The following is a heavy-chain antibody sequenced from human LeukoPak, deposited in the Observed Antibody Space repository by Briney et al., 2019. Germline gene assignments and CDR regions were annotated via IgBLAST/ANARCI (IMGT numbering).Heavy chain of an antibody. CDR3: ARLSLDIVVVVAATPGRYGMDV. CDR2: IIPIFSTA. J-gene: IGHJ6*02. D-gene: IGHD2-15*01. V-gene: IGHV1-69*13. CDR1: GDTLNNYS. Sequence: GASVKVSCKASGDTLNNYSISWVRQAPGQGLEWMGGIIPIFSTANYAQKFQGRVTITADESTNTAYMELSSLTSDDTAVYYCARLSLDIVVVVAATPGRYGMDVWGQGTTVTVSS.